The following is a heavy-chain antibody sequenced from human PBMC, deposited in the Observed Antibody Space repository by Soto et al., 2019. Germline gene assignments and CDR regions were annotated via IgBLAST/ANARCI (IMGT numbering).Heavy chain of an antibody. J-gene: IGHJ3*02. V-gene: IGHV3-23*01. CDR3: ATRWALKDYYYDSSGYYAYDAFDI. CDR2: ISGSGGST. Sequence: GGSLRLSCAASGFTFSSYAMSWVRQAPGKGLEWVSAISGSGGSTYYADSVKGRFTISRDNSKNTLYLQMNSLRAEDTAVYYCATRWALKDYYYDSSGYYAYDAFDIWGQGTMVTVSS. D-gene: IGHD3-22*01. CDR1: GFTFSSYA.